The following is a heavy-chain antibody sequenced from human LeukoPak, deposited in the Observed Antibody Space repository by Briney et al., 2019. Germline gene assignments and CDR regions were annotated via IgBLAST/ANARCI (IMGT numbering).Heavy chain of an antibody. V-gene: IGHV3-73*01. CDR2: IRSKDWSYAT. D-gene: IGHD6-19*01. Sequence: PGESLRLSCVVSGFTFSRFWMNWVRQAPGKGLEWIGRIRSKDWSYATEYAASVKGRFTISREDSKNTAHLQMNSLKTEDTAVYYCTTRIAVADTPYSFHFWGQGTLVTVSS. CDR3: TTRIAVADTPYSFHF. CDR1: GFTFSRFW. J-gene: IGHJ4*02.